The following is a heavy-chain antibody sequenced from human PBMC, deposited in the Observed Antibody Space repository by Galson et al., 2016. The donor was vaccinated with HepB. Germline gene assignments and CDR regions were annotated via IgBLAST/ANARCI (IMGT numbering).Heavy chain of an antibody. V-gene: IGHV1-8*01. J-gene: IGHJ6*02. CDR3: ARGHLGIVVDGGMDV. CDR1: GYTFTNYD. CDR2: MNPNSGNT. Sequence: SVKVSCKASGYTFTNYDINWVRQATGQGLEWMGWMNPNSGNTGYAQKFQGRVTMTRNISKSTAYMELSSLRSEDTAVYYCARGHLGIVVDGGMDVWGQGTTVTVSS. D-gene: IGHD2-2*01.